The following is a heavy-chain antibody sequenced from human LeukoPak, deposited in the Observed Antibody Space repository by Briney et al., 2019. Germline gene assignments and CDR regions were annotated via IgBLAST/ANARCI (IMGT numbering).Heavy chain of an antibody. CDR1: GYTLTELS. D-gene: IGHD2-21*02. J-gene: IGHJ4*02. CDR2: FDPEDGET. V-gene: IGHV1-24*01. CDR3: AISHCGGDCYPSD. Sequence: ASVKVSCKVSGYTLTELSMHWVRQAPGKGLEWMGGFDPEDGETIYAQKFQGRVTMTEDTSADTAYMELSSLRSEDTAVYYCAISHCGGDCYPSDWGQGTLVTLSS.